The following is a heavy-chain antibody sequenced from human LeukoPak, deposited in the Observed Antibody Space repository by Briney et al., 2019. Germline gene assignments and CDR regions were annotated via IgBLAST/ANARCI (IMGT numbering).Heavy chain of an antibody. CDR3: AGGGPIVATDY. V-gene: IGHV4-34*01. Sequence: SETLSLTCAVYGGSLSVLYWRWISQPPGKGLEWIGEINHSGSTNYTPSLKSRVTISVDTSKNQFSLKLSSVTAADTAVYYCAGGGPIVATDYWGQGTLVTVSS. CDR2: INHSGST. J-gene: IGHJ4*02. D-gene: IGHD5-12*01. CDR1: GGSLSVLY.